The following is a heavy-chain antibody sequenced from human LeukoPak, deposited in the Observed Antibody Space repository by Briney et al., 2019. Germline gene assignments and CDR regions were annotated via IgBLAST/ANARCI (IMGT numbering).Heavy chain of an antibody. J-gene: IGHJ3*01. Sequence: PGGSLRLSCAASGFTFSNYGMRWVRQAPGEGLVWVSRIINDGITTTYADSVKGRFTISRDNAKKTLYLQMNSLRADDTAVYYCAADGEYAFLVWGQGTMVTVSS. CDR1: GFTFSNYG. CDR2: IINDGITT. V-gene: IGHV3-74*01. D-gene: IGHD2/OR15-2a*01. CDR3: AADGEYAFLV.